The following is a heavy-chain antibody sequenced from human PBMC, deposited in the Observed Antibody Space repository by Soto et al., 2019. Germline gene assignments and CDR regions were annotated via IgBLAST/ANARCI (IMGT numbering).Heavy chain of an antibody. J-gene: IGHJ4*02. Sequence: EVQLVESGGGLVKPGGSLGLSCAASGFTFSSYSMNWVRQAPGKGLEWVSYISRSSYKYYVDSVKGRFTITRDNAKNSLYLQMNSLRAEDTAVYYCARDKGGKFDYWGQGTLVTVSS. D-gene: IGHD3-16*01. CDR2: ISRSSYK. CDR3: ARDKGGKFDY. CDR1: GFTFSSYS. V-gene: IGHV3-21*01.